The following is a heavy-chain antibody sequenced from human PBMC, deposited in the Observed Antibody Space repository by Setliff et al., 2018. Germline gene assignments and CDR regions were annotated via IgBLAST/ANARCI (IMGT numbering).Heavy chain of an antibody. D-gene: IGHD1-1*01. J-gene: IGHJ6*02. Sequence: PGGSLRLSCAASGFTFSSYSMNWVRQAPGKGLEWVSYISSSSSTIYYADSVKGRFTISRDNAKNSLYLQMNSLRAEDTAAYYCARDRKLLRENWNYHDYGMDVWGQGTTVTVSS. CDR3: ARDRKLLRENWNYHDYGMDV. CDR2: ISSSSSTI. V-gene: IGHV3-48*01. CDR1: GFTFSSYS.